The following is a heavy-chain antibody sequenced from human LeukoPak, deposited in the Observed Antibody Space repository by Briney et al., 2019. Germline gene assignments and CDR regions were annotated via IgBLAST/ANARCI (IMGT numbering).Heavy chain of an antibody. CDR2: IKQDGSET. V-gene: IGHV3-7*01. D-gene: IGHD6-13*01. Sequence: GGSLRLSCAASGFTFSSYWMSWVRQAPGKGLEWVANIKQDGSETYYVDSVKGRFTISRDNAKNLLYLEMNSLRAEDTALYYCARVDCSSNCPDYGGQGTLVTVSS. CDR1: GFTFSSYW. J-gene: IGHJ4*02. CDR3: ARVDCSSNCPDY.